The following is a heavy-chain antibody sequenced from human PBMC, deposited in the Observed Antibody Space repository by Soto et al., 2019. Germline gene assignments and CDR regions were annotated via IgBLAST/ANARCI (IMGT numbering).Heavy chain of an antibody. Sequence: GGSLRLSCAASGFTISSYEMNCDRQAPGKGLARVSHISSRASPTYYPDSVNGRSTITRDNANNTLNLQMNSLRAEDTAVYYCARDKWEPWNGMDVWGQGTMVTVSS. CDR1: GFTISSYE. J-gene: IGHJ6*02. CDR2: ISSRASPT. CDR3: ARDKWEPWNGMDV. D-gene: IGHD1-26*01. V-gene: IGHV3-48*03.